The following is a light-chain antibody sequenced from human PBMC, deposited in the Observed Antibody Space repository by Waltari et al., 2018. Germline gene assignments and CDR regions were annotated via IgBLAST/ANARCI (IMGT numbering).Light chain of an antibody. J-gene: IGLJ3*02. CDR3: CSYVGSHTNWV. Sequence: QSALTQPRSVSGSPGQSVTISCTGISSDVGDYNFVSWYQHHPGTAPTLIIHDITQRPSGVPARFSGSKSVNTASLTISGLQAEDEADYYCCSYVGSHTNWVFGGGTKLTVL. CDR2: DIT. CDR1: SSDVGDYNF. V-gene: IGLV2-11*01.